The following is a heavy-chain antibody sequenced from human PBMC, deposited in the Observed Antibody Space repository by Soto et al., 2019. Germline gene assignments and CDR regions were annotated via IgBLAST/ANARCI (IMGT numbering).Heavy chain of an antibody. Sequence: EVQLVESGGGLIQPGGSLRLSCSASGFSVSNNYMSWVRQARGKGLDWVSVVYTGGATYYADSVKGRFTISRDNSTNTLYLQMNSLRAEDTAVYYCATNYYLEYWGQGTLVTVSS. V-gene: IGHV3-53*01. CDR2: VYTGGAT. CDR1: GFSVSNNY. D-gene: IGHD2-8*01. CDR3: ATNYYLEY. J-gene: IGHJ4*02.